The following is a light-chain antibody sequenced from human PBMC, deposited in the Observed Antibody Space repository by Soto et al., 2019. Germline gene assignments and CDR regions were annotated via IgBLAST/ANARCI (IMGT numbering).Light chain of an antibody. CDR2: GVS. Sequence: ELVLTQSPGPLSLSPGESAALSCRASQPVSSNFLAWYQQKPGQAPRLLIYGVSSRASGIPDRFFGSGAGTDFTLTINSLEPEDFAVYYCRQYDNSPITFGQGTRLEIK. V-gene: IGKV3-20*01. J-gene: IGKJ5*01. CDR3: RQYDNSPIT. CDR1: QPVSSNF.